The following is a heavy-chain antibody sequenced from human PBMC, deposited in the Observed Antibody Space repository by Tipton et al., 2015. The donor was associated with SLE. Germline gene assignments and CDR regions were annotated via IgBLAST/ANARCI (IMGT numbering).Heavy chain of an antibody. J-gene: IGHJ6*03. CDR2: IFRSGNA. CDR1: GGSINSGDYS. Sequence: LRLSCAVSGGSINSGDYSWSWIRRPPGKGLEWIGYIFRSGNAYYNPSLRSRVTMSVDTSQNQFSLTLSSVTAADTAIYYCARAFRETRTYYYYYMDVWGKGTTVTVSS. CDR3: ARAFRETRTYYYYYMDV. V-gene: IGHV4-30-2*01. D-gene: IGHD3-10*01.